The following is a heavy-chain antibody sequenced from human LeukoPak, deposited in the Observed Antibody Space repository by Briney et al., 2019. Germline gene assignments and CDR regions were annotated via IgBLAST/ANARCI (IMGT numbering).Heavy chain of an antibody. CDR3: TRDRTWNYFDY. J-gene: IGHJ4*02. Sequence: GGSLRLSCAASGFTFSDFYMTWIRQAPGKGLEWVSYISNSGSTIYYADSVKGRFTISRDNAKNSLYLQMNSLRADDTAVYYCTRDRTWNYFDYWGRGTLVTVSS. CDR2: ISNSGSTI. CDR1: GFTFSDFY. D-gene: IGHD3-3*01. V-gene: IGHV3-11*01.